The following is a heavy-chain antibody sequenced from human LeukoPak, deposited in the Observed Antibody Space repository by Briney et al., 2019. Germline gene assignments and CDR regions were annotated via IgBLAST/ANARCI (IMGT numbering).Heavy chain of an antibody. CDR2: IWYDGSNK. J-gene: IGHJ4*02. CDR1: RFTFSSYG. Sequence: GRSLRLSCAASRFTFSSYGMHWVRQAPGKGLEWVAVIWYDGSNKYYADSVKGRFTISRDNSKNTLYLQMNSLRAEDTAVYYCARGRYDSSFYFDYWGQGTLVTVSS. V-gene: IGHV3-33*01. D-gene: IGHD3-22*01. CDR3: ARGRYDSSFYFDY.